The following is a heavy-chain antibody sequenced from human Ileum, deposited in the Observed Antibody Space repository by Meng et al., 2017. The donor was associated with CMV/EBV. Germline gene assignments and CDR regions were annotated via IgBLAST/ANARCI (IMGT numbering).Heavy chain of an antibody. Sequence: QVQLVQSGAELKKPGASVKVPCEASGYTFRTYGIAWVRQAPGQGPEWMGTISAYNGDRLFAQKYKNRITMTTDTSASTAYIEVRSLTSDDTAIYFCGRFRYGVGETTIDYWGQGTLVTVSS. CDR2: ISAYNGDR. D-gene: IGHD1-26*01. CDR3: GRFRYGVGETTIDY. V-gene: IGHV1-18*01. J-gene: IGHJ4*02. CDR1: GYTFRTYG.